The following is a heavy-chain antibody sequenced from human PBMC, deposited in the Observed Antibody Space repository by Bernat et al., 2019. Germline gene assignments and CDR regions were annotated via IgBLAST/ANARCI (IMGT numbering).Heavy chain of an antibody. V-gene: IGHV1-69*04. CDR2: IIPILGKA. Sequence: QVQLVQSGAEVKKPGSSVKVSCKASGGTFTSYAISCVRQAPGHGLVWMGRIIPILGKANYAQKFKGGVTITANNTTGTAYMELSSLRSENTAVYYCTSLRVGELSLETFDYWGQGTLVTVSS. D-gene: IGHD3-16*02. CDR3: TSLRVGELSLETFDY. J-gene: IGHJ4*02. CDR1: GGTFTSYA.